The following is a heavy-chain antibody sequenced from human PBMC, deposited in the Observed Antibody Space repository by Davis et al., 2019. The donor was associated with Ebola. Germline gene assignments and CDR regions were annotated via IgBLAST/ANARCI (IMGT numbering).Heavy chain of an antibody. CDR2: INPNSGGT. Sequence: ASVKVSCRASGYTFTGYYMHWVRQAPGQGLEWMGWINPNSGGTNYAQKFQGRVTITADKSTSTAYMELSSLRSEDTAVYYCARDDCSSTSCYAYKYYYYYMDVWGKGTTVTVSS. D-gene: IGHD2-2*01. CDR3: ARDDCSSTSCYAYKYYYYYMDV. V-gene: IGHV1-2*02. J-gene: IGHJ6*03. CDR1: GYTFTGYY.